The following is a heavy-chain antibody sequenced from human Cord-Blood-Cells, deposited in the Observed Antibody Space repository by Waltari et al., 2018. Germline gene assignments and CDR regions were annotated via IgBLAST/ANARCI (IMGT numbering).Heavy chain of an antibody. Sequence: QVQLVESGGGVVQPGGSLRLSCAASGFTFSSYGMHWVRQAPGKGLEWVAFIRCDGSNKKYADSVKGRFTISRDNSKNTLYLQMNSLRAEDTAVYYCAKEGCSGGSCYSDYWGQGTLVTVSS. CDR2: IRCDGSNK. J-gene: IGHJ4*02. D-gene: IGHD2-15*01. V-gene: IGHV3-30*02. CDR3: AKEGCSGGSCYSDY. CDR1: GFTFSSYG.